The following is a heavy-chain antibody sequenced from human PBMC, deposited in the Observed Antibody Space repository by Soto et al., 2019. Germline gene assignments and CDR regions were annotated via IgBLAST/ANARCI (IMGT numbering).Heavy chain of an antibody. D-gene: IGHD2-2*01. CDR1: GFTFSSYA. CDR2: ISSNVVTT. CDR3: AKEPLAVPPYFDY. V-gene: IGHV3-23*01. Sequence: HPGGSLRLSCAASGFTFSSYAMSWVRQAPGKGLEWVSGISSNVVTTYYADSVEGRFTISRDSSKNTLYLQMDSLRAEDTAVYYCAKEPLAVPPYFDYWGPGTLVTVSS. J-gene: IGHJ4*02.